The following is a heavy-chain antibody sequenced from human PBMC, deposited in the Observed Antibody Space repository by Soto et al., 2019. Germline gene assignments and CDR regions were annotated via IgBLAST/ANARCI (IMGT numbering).Heavy chain of an antibody. V-gene: IGHV4-34*01. CDR2: INHSGST. J-gene: IGHJ4*02. CDR1: GGSFSGYY. CDR3: ARGGHDYIWGSYRSQTYYFDY. D-gene: IGHD3-16*02. Sequence: QVQLQQWGAGLLKPSETLSLTCAVYGGSFSGYYWSWIRQPPGKGLEWIGEINHSGSTNYNPSLKRRVTISVDTSKHQFSLKLSSVTAADTAVYYCARGGHDYIWGSYRSQTYYFDYWGQGTLVTVSS.